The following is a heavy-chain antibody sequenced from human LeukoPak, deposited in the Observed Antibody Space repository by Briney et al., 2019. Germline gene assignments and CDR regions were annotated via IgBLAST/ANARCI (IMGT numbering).Heavy chain of an antibody. CDR1: GFTFDDYG. CDR2: INWDGGST. D-gene: IGHD1-26*01. J-gene: IGHJ4*02. CDR3: ARVRVVGATRGSFGY. Sequence: VGSLRLSCAASGFTFDDYGMSWVRQAPGKGLEWVSGINWDGGSTGYADSVKGRFTISRDNAKNSLYLQMNSLRAEDTALYYCARVRVVGATRGSFGYWGQGTLVTVSS. V-gene: IGHV3-20*04.